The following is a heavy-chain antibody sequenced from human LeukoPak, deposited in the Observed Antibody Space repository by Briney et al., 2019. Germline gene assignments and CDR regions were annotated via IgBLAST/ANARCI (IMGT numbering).Heavy chain of an antibody. CDR3: ARGKKAYSSSWYDY. V-gene: IGHV4-34*01. CDR1: GGSISSYY. Sequence: PSETLSLTCTVSGGSISSYYWNWIRQPPGKGLEWIGEINHSGSTNYNPSLKSRVTISVDTSKNQFSLKLSSVTAADTAVYYCARGKKAYSSSWYDYWGQGTLVTVSS. J-gene: IGHJ4*02. D-gene: IGHD6-13*01. CDR2: INHSGST.